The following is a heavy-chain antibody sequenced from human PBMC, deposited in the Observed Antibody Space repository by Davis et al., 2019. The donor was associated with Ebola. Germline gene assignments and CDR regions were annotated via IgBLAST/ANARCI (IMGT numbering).Heavy chain of an antibody. D-gene: IGHD1-26*01. J-gene: IGHJ3*02. V-gene: IGHV1-18*01. CDR2: ISVYNGNT. CDR3: ARTSIVGTTTTASDI. Sequence: ASVKVSCKASGYTFRNSAISWVRQAPGQGLEWMGWISVYNGNTNYAQKLQGRVTMTTDTSTGTAYMELRSLRSDDTAVYFCARTSIVGTTTTASDIWGQGTRVNVSS. CDR1: GYTFRNSA.